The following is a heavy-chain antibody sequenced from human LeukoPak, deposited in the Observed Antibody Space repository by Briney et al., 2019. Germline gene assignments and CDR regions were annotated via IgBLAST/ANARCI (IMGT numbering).Heavy chain of an antibody. J-gene: IGHJ3*02. CDR3: AKDALLSRAFDI. CDR1: GFTFSSYG. CDR2: ISYDGSNK. V-gene: IGHV3-30*18. Sequence: GRSLRLSCAASGFTFSSYGMHWVRQAPGKGLEWVAVISYDGSNKYYADSVKGRFTISRDNSKNTLYLQMNSLRAEDTAVYYCAKDALLSRAFDIWGQGTMVTVSS. D-gene: IGHD2-8*01.